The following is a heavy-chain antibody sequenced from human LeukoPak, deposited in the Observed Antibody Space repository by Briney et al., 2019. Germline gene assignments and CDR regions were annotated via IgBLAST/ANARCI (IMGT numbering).Heavy chain of an antibody. CDR1: GFTFSSYW. J-gene: IGHJ4*02. Sequence: GGSLRLSCAASGFTFSSYWMSWVRQAPGKGLEWVANIKQDGSEKYYVDSVKGRFTISRDNAKNSLYLQMNSLRAEDTAVYYCARDFFPWGCSGGSCYPLDYWGQGTLVTVSS. CDR3: ARDFFPWGCSGGSCYPLDY. V-gene: IGHV3-7*01. CDR2: IKQDGSEK. D-gene: IGHD2-15*01.